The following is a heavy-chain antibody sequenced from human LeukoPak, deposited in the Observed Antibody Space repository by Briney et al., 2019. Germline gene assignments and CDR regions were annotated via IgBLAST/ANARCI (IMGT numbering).Heavy chain of an antibody. D-gene: IGHD2-15*01. CDR3: ARDRYCSGGSCYIYFDY. J-gene: IGHJ4*02. CDR2: SIPIFGTA. V-gene: IGHV1-69*13. CDR1: GGTFSSYA. Sequence: GASVKVSCKASGGTFSSYAISWVRQAPGQGLEWMGGSIPIFGTANYAQKFQGRVTITADESTSTAYMELSSLRSEDTAVYYCARDRYCSGGSCYIYFDYWGQGTLVTVSS.